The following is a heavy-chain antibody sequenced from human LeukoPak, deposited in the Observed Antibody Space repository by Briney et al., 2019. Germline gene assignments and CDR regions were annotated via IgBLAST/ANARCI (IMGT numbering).Heavy chain of an antibody. J-gene: IGHJ4*02. D-gene: IGHD6-25*01. CDR3: ARDPPRAAWVFDY. CDR2: ITSGGGTT. CDR1: GFTFSNYA. Sequence: GGSLRLSCAASGFTFSNYAMSWVRQAPGEALEWVSAITSGGGTTYYAGSVKGRFTISRDNSKNTLYLQMNSLRAEDTAVYYCARDPPRAAWVFDYWGQGTLVSVSS. V-gene: IGHV3-23*01.